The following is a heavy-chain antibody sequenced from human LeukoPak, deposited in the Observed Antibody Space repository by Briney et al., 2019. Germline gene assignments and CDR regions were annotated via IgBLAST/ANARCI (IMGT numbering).Heavy chain of an antibody. CDR2: INPSGGTT. D-gene: IGHD5-24*01. CDR3: ARAGGGDGYNYVY. CDR1: GYTFTSYY. Sequence: ASVKVSCKASGYTFTSYYMHWVRQAPGQGLEWMGIINPSGGTTTYAQKFQGGVTMTRDTSTSTVHMELSSLRSEDTAVYYCARAGGGDGYNYVYWGQGTLVTVSS. J-gene: IGHJ4*02. V-gene: IGHV1-46*01.